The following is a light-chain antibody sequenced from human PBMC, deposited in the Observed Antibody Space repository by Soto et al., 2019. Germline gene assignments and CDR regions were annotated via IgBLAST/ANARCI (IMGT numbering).Light chain of an antibody. V-gene: IGKV1-5*03. J-gene: IGKJ1*01. Sequence: DIQITQSPSTLSASVGYRVTITCRASQSISSWLAWYQQKPQKAPRLLIYKASTLESGVPSRFRGGGSGTDFTLTISSLQPEDFATYYCQEYKNYPWTFGQGTKVDI. CDR1: QSISSW. CDR2: KAS. CDR3: QEYKNYPWT.